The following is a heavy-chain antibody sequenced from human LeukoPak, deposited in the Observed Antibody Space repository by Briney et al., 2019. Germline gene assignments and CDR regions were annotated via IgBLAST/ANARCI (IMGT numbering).Heavy chain of an antibody. D-gene: IGHD6-19*01. CDR2: IWYDGSNK. V-gene: IGHV3-33*01. J-gene: IGHJ4*02. CDR1: GFTFSSYG. CDR3: AFSVAGTPFDY. Sequence: GGSLRLSCAASGFTFSSYGMHWVRQAPGKGLEWVAVIWYDGSNKYYADSVKGRFTISRDNSKNTLYLQMNSLRAEDTAVYYCAFSVAGTPFDYWGQGTLVTVSS.